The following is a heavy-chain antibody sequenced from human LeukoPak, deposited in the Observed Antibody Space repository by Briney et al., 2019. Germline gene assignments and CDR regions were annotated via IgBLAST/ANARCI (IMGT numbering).Heavy chain of an antibody. Sequence: GGALRLSCAASGFTVSGDYMSWVRQAPGKGLEGVSVIYSGGNTYYADSVNGRFTISRDNAKNSLYLQMNSLRAEDTAVYYCARGDYYDSSGYYYNYWGQGTLVTVSS. CDR1: GFTVSGDY. V-gene: IGHV3-66*01. CDR3: ARGDYYDSSGYYYNY. J-gene: IGHJ4*02. CDR2: IYSGGNT. D-gene: IGHD3-22*01.